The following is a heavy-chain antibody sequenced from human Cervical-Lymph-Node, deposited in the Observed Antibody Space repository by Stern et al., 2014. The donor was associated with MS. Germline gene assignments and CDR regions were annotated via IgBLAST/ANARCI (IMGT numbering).Heavy chain of an antibody. CDR3: ARGLGVTAFDF. D-gene: IGHD4-11*01. CDR1: GYTFTDYY. J-gene: IGHJ4*02. Sequence: QVQLVQSGAEVKKPGASVKVSCKVSGYTFTDYYFHWLRQAPGQGLEWMGRIYPNRGDTINPQKFQGRVIMTRATSISTVYMELNNLRLDDTAVYYCARGLGVTAFDFWGQGTLVTVSS. V-gene: IGHV1-2*06. CDR2: IYPNRGDT.